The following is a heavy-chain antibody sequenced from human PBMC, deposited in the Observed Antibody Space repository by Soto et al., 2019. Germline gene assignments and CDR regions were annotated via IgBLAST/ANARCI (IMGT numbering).Heavy chain of an antibody. Sequence: LSLTCTVSGGAVINSNYYWGWIRQSPGKGLEWIGSVYYRGRSYSKSSVKSRVTISVDTSKNQFSLNLNSVTASDTAVYFCVSQRTSVLTQAYFDYWGPGALVTVSS. CDR3: VSQRTSVLTQAYFDY. D-gene: IGHD2-8*01. V-gene: IGHV4-39*01. CDR1: GGAVINSNYY. CDR2: VYYRGRS. J-gene: IGHJ4*02.